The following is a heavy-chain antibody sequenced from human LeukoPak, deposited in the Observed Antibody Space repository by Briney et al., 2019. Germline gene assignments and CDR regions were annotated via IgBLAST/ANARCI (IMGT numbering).Heavy chain of an antibody. D-gene: IGHD1-26*01. CDR3: ATATYGSYYGDY. V-gene: IGHV1-24*01. CDR2: FDPEDGET. CDR1: GYTLTELS. Sequence: ASVKVSCKVSGYTLTELSLHWVRQAPGKGLEWMGGFDPEDGETTYAQKFQGRVTMTEDTSTDTAYMELSSLRSEDTAVYYCATATYGSYYGDYWGQGTLVTVSS. J-gene: IGHJ4*02.